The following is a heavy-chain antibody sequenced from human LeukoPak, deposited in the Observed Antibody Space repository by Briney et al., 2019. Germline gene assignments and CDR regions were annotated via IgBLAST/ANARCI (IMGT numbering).Heavy chain of an antibody. CDR2: ITSSGGST. D-gene: IGHD1-7*01. Sequence: GGSLRLSCAASGFTFSSYWMSWVRQAPGKGLEWVSAITSSGGSTYYADSVKGRFTVSRDNSKNTLYLQMSSLKAEDTAEYYCTNRGMTTGTTTYWGQGTLVTVSS. J-gene: IGHJ4*02. CDR1: GFTFSSYW. V-gene: IGHV3-23*01. CDR3: TNRGMTTGTTTY.